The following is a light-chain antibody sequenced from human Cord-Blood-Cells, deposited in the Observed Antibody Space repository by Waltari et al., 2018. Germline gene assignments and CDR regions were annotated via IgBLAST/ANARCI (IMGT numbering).Light chain of an antibody. CDR3: SSYAGSNNLV. V-gene: IGLV2-8*01. CDR2: EVS. CDR1: SSDVGGYNY. Sequence: QSALTHPPSASGSPGQSVTISCTGTSSDVGGYNYVSWYQQHPGKAPKLMIYEVSKRPSGVPDRFSGSKSGNTASLTVSGLQAGDEADYYCSSYAGSNNLVFGGGTKLTVL. J-gene: IGLJ2*01.